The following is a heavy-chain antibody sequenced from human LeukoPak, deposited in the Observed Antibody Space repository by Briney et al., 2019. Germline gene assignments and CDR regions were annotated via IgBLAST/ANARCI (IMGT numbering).Heavy chain of an antibody. CDR3: ARDPSYGDYVVGSPMYFDY. V-gene: IGHV3-30*04. CDR2: ISYDGSNK. D-gene: IGHD4-17*01. CDR1: GFTFSSYA. J-gene: IGHJ4*02. Sequence: PGGSLRLSCAASGFTFSSYAMHWVRQAPGKGLEWVAVISYDGSNKYYADSVKGRFTISRDNSKNTLYLQMNSLRAEDTAVYYCARDPSYGDYVVGSPMYFDYWGQGTLVTVSS.